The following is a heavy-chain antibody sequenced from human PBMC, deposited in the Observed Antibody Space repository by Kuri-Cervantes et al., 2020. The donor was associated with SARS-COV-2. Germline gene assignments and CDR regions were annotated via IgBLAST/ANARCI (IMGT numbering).Heavy chain of an antibody. D-gene: IGHD6-13*01. Sequence: GEALMISCAASGFTFSSYAMSWVRQAPGKGLEWASAISGSGGSTYYADSVKGRFTISRDNSKNTLYLQMNSLRAEDTAVYYCAKDRDSSSWLHWYFDLWGRGTLVTVSS. CDR2: ISGSGGST. CDR3: AKDRDSSSWLHWYFDL. V-gene: IGHV3-23*01. J-gene: IGHJ2*01. CDR1: GFTFSSYA.